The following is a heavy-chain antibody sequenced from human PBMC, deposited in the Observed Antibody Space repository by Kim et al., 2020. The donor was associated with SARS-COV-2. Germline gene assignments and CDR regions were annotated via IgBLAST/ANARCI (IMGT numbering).Heavy chain of an antibody. CDR2: ISAYNGNT. D-gene: IGHD2-8*01. J-gene: IGHJ6*02. V-gene: IGHV1-18*01. CDR1: GYTFTSYG. Sequence: ASVKVSCKASGYTFTSYGISWVRQAPGQGLEWMGWISAYNGNTNYAQKIQGRVTMTTDTSTSTAYMELRSLRSDDTAVYYCASNEPEGSYYYYYGMDVWGQGTTVTVSS. CDR3: ASNEPEGSYYYYYGMDV.